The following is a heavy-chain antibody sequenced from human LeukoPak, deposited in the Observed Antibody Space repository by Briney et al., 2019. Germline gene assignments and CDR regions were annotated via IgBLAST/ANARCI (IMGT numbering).Heavy chain of an antibody. V-gene: IGHV3-30*02. Sequence: GGSLRLSCAASGFTFSSYDMHWVRQAPGKGLEWVAYLRFDGSNRYFADSVKGRFTISRDNAKDSLYLQMNSLRAEDTAVYYCARLSTAVADSDYWGQGTLVTVSS. CDR1: GFTFSSYD. J-gene: IGHJ4*02. CDR3: ARLSTAVADSDY. CDR2: LRFDGSNR. D-gene: IGHD6-13*01.